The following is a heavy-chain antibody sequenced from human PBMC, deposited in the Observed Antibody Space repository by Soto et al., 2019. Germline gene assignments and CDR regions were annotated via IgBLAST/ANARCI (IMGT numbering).Heavy chain of an antibody. V-gene: IGHV3-30-3*01. CDR3: ARDRKTSGGQHWAFNYFDS. D-gene: IGHD7-27*01. CDR2: ISYDGTSK. CDR1: GFSFSISP. Sequence: GGSLRLSCAASGFSFSISPMHWVRQAPGKGPEGVALISYDGTSKFYADSVKGRFTISRDNSKRTLYLQVDSLRPEDAAVYYCARDRKTSGGQHWAFNYFDSWGQGTLVTVSS. J-gene: IGHJ4*02.